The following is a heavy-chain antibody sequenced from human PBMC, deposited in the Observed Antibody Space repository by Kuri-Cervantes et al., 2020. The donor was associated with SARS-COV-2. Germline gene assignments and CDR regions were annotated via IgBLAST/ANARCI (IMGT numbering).Heavy chain of an antibody. V-gene: IGHV4-31*03. J-gene: IGHJ6*02. Sequence: SEPLSLTCPVSGGSISSGGYYWSWTRQHPGKGLEWIGYIYYSGCTYYNPSLKSRVTISVDTSKNQFSLKLSSVTAADTAVYYCARAGVGDFWSGYYGMDVWGQGTMVTVSS. CDR3: ARAGVGDFWSGYYGMDV. D-gene: IGHD3-3*01. CDR2: IYYSGCT. CDR1: GGSISSGGYY.